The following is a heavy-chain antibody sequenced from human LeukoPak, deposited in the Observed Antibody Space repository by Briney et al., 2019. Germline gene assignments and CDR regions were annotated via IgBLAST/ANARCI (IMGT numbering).Heavy chain of an antibody. CDR2: IIPIFGTA. CDR3: AREEGYYDSSGYYPAPINY. Sequence: GASVKVSCKASGYTFTGYYMHWVRQAPGQGLEWMGGIIPIFGTANYAQKFQGRVTITADESTSTAYMELSSLRSEDTAVYYCAREEGYYDSSGYYPAPINYWGQGTLVTVSS. D-gene: IGHD3-22*01. CDR1: GYTFTGYY. J-gene: IGHJ4*02. V-gene: IGHV1-69*13.